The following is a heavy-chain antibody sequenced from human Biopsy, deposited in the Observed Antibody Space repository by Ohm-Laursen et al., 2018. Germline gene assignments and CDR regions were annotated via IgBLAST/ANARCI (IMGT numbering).Heavy chain of an antibody. CDR1: GGSIRSDY. D-gene: IGHD2/OR15-2a*01. CDR2: LYYSGST. V-gene: IGHV4-59*01. J-gene: IGHJ6*02. Sequence: SETLSLTCTVSGGSIRSDYWSWIRQTPGQGLEWIGYLYYSGSTNYNPSLKSRVTISVDTSKNQFSLRLNSVTAADTAVYYCARATNSTGWPYYYFYGMDVWGQGTTVTVSS. CDR3: ARATNSTGWPYYYFYGMDV.